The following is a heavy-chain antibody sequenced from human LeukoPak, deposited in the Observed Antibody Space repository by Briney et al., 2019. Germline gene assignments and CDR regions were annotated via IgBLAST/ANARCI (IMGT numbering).Heavy chain of an antibody. J-gene: IGHJ4*02. CDR3: ARMAYSGNYWTSSDY. CDR2: IGWDDDK. CDR1: GFSLSTSGMR. D-gene: IGHD1-26*01. V-gene: IGHV2-70*04. Sequence: SGPTLVNPTQTLTLTCTFSGFSLSTSGMRVSWIRQPPGKALEWLARIGWDDDKFCRTSLKTRLTISKDTSKNQVVLTMTNMDLVDTATYYCARMAYSGNYWTSSDYWGQGTLVTVSS.